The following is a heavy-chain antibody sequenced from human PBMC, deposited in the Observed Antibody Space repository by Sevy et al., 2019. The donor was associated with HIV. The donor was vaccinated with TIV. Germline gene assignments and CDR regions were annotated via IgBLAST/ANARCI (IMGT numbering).Heavy chain of an antibody. Sequence: GGSLRLSCAASGFTFSSYGMHWVRQAPGKGLEWVAVIWYDGSNKYYADSVKGRFTISRDNSKNTLYLQMNSLRAEDTAVYYCASDPYPAVSDYVTTDAFDIRGQGTKVIVSS. CDR1: GFTFSSYG. V-gene: IGHV3-33*01. J-gene: IGHJ3*02. D-gene: IGHD5-12*01. CDR2: IWYDGSNK. CDR3: ASDPYPAVSDYVTTDAFDI.